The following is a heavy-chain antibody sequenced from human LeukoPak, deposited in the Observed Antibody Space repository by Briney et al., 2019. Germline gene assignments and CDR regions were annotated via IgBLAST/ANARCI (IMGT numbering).Heavy chain of an antibody. CDR2: ISYDGSNT. V-gene: IGHV3-30*18. CDR1: GFTFSSYG. CDR3: AKPYYYGSRSYMDY. J-gene: IGHJ4*02. Sequence: GGSLRLCCAASGFTFSSYGMHWVRQAPGKGLEWVAVISYDGSNTYYADSVKGRFTISRDNSKNMLYLQMNSLRAEDTAVYYCAKPYYYGSRSYMDYWGQGTLVTVSS. D-gene: IGHD3-10*01.